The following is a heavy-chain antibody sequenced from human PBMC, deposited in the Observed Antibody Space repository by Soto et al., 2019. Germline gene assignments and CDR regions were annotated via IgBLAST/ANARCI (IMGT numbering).Heavy chain of an antibody. CDR1: GGSISSSSYY. D-gene: IGHD6-13*01. Sequence: SETLSLTCAVCGGSISSSSYYWGWIRQPPGKGLEWIGSIYYSGSTYYNPSLKSRVTISVDTSKNQFSLKLSSVTAADTAVYYCARKNTWGIAAAGFDYWGQGTLVTVSS. J-gene: IGHJ4*02. CDR3: ARKNTWGIAAAGFDY. CDR2: IYYSGST. V-gene: IGHV4-39*01.